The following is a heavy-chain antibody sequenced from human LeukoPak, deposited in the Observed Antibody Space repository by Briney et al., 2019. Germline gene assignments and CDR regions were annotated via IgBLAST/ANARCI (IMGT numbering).Heavy chain of an antibody. Sequence: GGSLRLSCAASGFTFSSYGMHGVRQAPGKGLEWVAFIRYDGSNKYYADSVKGRFTISRDNSKNTLYLQMNSLRAEDAAVYYCAKDILVLRFLEWLEGDYWGQGTLVTVSS. J-gene: IGHJ4*02. V-gene: IGHV3-30*02. CDR3: AKDILVLRFLEWLEGDY. D-gene: IGHD3-3*01. CDR1: GFTFSSYG. CDR2: IRYDGSNK.